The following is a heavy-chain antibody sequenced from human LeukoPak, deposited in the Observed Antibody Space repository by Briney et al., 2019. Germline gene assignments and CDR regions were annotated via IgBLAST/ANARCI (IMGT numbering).Heavy chain of an antibody. CDR2: ISGSGGST. Sequence: PSGGSLRLSCTVSGFTVSSNSMSWVRQAPGKGLEWVSAISGSGGSTYYADSVKGRFTISRDNSKNTLYLQMNSLRAEDTAVYYCARAVSGSYFDYWGQGTLVTVSS. CDR3: ARAVSGSYFDY. J-gene: IGHJ4*02. D-gene: IGHD6-25*01. CDR1: GFTVSSNS. V-gene: IGHV3-53*01.